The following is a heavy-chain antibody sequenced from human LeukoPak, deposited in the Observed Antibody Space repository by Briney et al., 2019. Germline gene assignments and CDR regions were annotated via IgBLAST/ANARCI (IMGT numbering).Heavy chain of an antibody. CDR1: GGSFSGYY. D-gene: IGHD2-2*01. CDR2: INHSGST. CDR3: ARSGSIQAHRRVVPAVYYGMDV. Sequence: SETLSLTCAVYGGSFSGYYWSWIRQPPGKGLEWIGEINHSGSTNYNPSLKSRVTISVDTSKNQFSLKLSSVTAADTAVYYCARSGSIQAHRRVVPAVYYGMDVWGQGTTVTVSS. V-gene: IGHV4-34*01. J-gene: IGHJ6*02.